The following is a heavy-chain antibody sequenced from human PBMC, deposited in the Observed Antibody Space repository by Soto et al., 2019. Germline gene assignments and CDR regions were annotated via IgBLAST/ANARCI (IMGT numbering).Heavy chain of an antibody. CDR3: ARDGRRATLRYFDWLCNDY. CDR2: INPNSGGT. D-gene: IGHD3-9*01. CDR1: GYTFTGYY. J-gene: IGHJ4*02. V-gene: IGHV1-2*02. Sequence: ASVKVSCKASGYTFTGYYMHWVRQAPGQGLEWMGWINPNSGGTNYAQKFQGRVTMTRDMSISTAYMELSRLRSDDTAVYYCARDGRRATLRYFDWLCNDYWGQGTLVTVSS.